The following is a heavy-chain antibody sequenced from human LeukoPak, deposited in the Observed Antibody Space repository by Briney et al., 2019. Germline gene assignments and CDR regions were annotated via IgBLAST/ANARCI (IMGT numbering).Heavy chain of an antibody. CDR2: IYYSGST. CDR3: ARDTSIFGVVNGVGAFDI. CDR1: GGSISSYY. J-gene: IGHJ3*02. D-gene: IGHD3-3*01. Sequence: SETLSLTCTVSGGSISSYYWSWIRQPPGKGLEWIGYIYYSGSTYYNPSLKSRVTISVDTSKNQFSLKLSSVTAADTAVYYCARDTSIFGVVNGVGAFDIWGQGTMVTVSS. V-gene: IGHV4-59*01.